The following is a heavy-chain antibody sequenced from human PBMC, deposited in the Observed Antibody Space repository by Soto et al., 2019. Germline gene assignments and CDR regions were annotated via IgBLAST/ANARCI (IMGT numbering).Heavy chain of an antibody. D-gene: IGHD1-1*01. Sequence: EGQLVETGGGLIQSGGSLRLSCAASGFTVRSTYMSWVRQAPGKGLEWVSVIYGGGSTYYADSVTGRFTISRDNSKNTIYLQLDNLRAEDTAMYYCTRGGSYNYGMDSEDAFDIWGQGTMVTVSS. J-gene: IGHJ3*02. CDR1: GFTVRSTY. V-gene: IGHV3-53*02. CDR2: IYGGGST. CDR3: TRGGSYNYGMDSEDAFDI.